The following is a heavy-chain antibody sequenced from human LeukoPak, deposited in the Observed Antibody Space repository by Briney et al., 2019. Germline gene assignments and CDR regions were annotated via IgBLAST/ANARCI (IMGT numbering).Heavy chain of an antibody. D-gene: IGHD3-3*01. V-gene: IGHV3-73*01. J-gene: IGHJ4*02. CDR1: GFTFSGSA. CDR3: TRHSKNLEAEEDY. Sequence: GGSLRLSCAASGFTFSGSAMHWVRQASGKGLEWVGRIRSKANSYATAYAASVKGRFTISRDDSKNTAYLQMNSLKTEDTAVYYCTRHSKNLEAEEDYWGQGTLVTVSS. CDR2: IRSKANSYAT.